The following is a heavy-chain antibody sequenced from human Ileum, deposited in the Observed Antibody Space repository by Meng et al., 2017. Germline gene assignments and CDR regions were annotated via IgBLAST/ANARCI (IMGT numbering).Heavy chain of an antibody. J-gene: IGHJ4*02. CDR3: ARAETALDY. CDR2: IYYTGST. CDR1: CDSVRSGSYY. Sequence: QGHRQKTAAGLVKLSGNVSVSCIVSCDSVRSGSYYWNWIRQPPGKGPECIAYIYYTGSTNYNPSLKRRVISSADTSKNQFSLKLSSVTSADTAVYYCARAETALDYWGQGTLVTVSS. D-gene: IGHD5-18*01. V-gene: IGHV4-61*01.